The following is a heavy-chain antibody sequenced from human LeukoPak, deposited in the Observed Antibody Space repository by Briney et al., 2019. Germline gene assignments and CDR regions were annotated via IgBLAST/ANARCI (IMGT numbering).Heavy chain of an antibody. CDR2: IEHDGSEK. Sequence: GGSLRLSCAASGFTFSIHWMTWVRQAPGKGLEWVAIIEHDGSEKYYVDSVKGRFTISRDNAKNSLYLQMNSLRAEDTAVFYCARGGGAPDYWGQGTLVTVSS. CDR3: ARGGGAPDY. V-gene: IGHV3-7*03. D-gene: IGHD3-16*01. CDR1: GFTFSIHW. J-gene: IGHJ4*02.